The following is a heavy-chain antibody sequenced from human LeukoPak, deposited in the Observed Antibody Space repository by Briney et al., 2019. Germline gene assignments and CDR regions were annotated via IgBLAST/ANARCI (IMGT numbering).Heavy chain of an antibody. Sequence: ASVKVSCKASGYTFTSYAMHWVRQAPGQRLEWMGWINAGNGNTKYSQKFQGRVTITRDTSASTAYMELSSLRSEDTAVYYCARARGIAVAATGHYYGMDVWGQGTTVTVSS. D-gene: IGHD6-19*01. CDR2: INAGNGNT. CDR1: GYTFTSYA. V-gene: IGHV1-3*01. J-gene: IGHJ6*02. CDR3: ARARGIAVAATGHYYGMDV.